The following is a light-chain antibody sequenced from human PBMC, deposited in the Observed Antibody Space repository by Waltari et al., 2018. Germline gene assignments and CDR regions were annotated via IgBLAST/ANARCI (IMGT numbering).Light chain of an antibody. CDR3: RSYTSSSTVVV. CDR1: SSDIGTYSR. CDR2: EVS. Sequence: QSALTQPPSVSGSLGQSVTISCTGTSSDIGTYSRVSWYQQSPGPAPKLMIFEVSNRPSGVPDRFSGSKSGNTASLTISGLQAEDEADDDCRSYTSSSTVVVCGGGTKLTVL. J-gene: IGLJ2*01. V-gene: IGLV2-18*02.